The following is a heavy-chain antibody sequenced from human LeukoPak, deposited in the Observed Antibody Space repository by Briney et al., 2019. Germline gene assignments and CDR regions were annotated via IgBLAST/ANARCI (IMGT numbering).Heavy chain of an antibody. J-gene: IGHJ4*02. Sequence: ASVKVSCKASGYTFTGYYMHWVRQAPGQGLEWMGWINPNSGGTNYAQKSQGRVTMTRDTSISTAYMELSRLRSDDTAVYYCARSTGGSYSGVDYWGQGTLVTVSS. V-gene: IGHV1-2*02. D-gene: IGHD1-26*01. CDR2: INPNSGGT. CDR3: ARSTGGSYSGVDY. CDR1: GYTFTGYY.